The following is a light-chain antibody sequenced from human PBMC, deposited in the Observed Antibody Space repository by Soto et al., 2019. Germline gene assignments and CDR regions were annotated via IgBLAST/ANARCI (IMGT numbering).Light chain of an antibody. Sequence: DVQMTQSPSSLSASVGDRVTITCRASHHINNYLSWFQQKPGKAPKLLVYAASSLQSGVPSRFSGSGSGTDFTLTISILQPEDFATYYCQQTYFTIGTFGQGTKVDIK. CDR2: AAS. J-gene: IGKJ1*01. V-gene: IGKV1-39*01. CDR1: HHINNY. CDR3: QQTYFTIGT.